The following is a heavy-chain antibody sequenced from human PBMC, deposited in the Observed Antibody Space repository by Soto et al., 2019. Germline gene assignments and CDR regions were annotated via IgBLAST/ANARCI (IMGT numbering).Heavy chain of an antibody. Sequence: PGGSLRLSYAASGFTFRDYYMSWIRQAPWRWLEWGSYISSSGSTIYYADSVKGRFTISRDNSKSTVYLELNNLSAEDTAVYHCAKNQGVELVPLATVDWFDPWGQGSVVTVSS. D-gene: IGHD1-26*01. CDR1: GFTFRDYY. V-gene: IGHV3-11*01. CDR2: ISSSGSTI. CDR3: AKNQGVELVPLATVDWFDP. J-gene: IGHJ5*02.